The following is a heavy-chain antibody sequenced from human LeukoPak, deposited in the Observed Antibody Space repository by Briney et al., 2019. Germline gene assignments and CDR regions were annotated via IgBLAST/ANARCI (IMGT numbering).Heavy chain of an antibody. CDR3: AKDRHGDYTSDY. CDR2: TPYHGVSR. J-gene: IGHJ4*02. CDR1: GFIFGSYG. D-gene: IGHD4-17*01. V-gene: IGHV3-30*02. Sequence: GGSLRLSCAASGFIFGSYGMHWVPQAPVKGREWVAFTPYHGVSRYYTESVKGRFTISRDNSKSTLYLQMNSLRIEDTAVYYCAKDRHGDYTSDYWGQGTLVIVSS.